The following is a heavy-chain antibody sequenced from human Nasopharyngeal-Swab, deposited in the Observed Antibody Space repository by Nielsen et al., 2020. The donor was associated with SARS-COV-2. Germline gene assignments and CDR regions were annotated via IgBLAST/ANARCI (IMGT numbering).Heavy chain of an antibody. D-gene: IGHD1-26*01. CDR1: GGTFSSYA. CDR3: ARAHSGSYFSAFDI. V-gene: IGHV1-69*10. J-gene: IGHJ3*02. Sequence: SVKVSCKASGGTFSSYAISWVRQAPGQGLEWMGGIIPILGIANYAQKFQGRVTITADKSTSTAYMELSSLRSEDTAVYYCARAHSGSYFSAFDIWGQGTMVTVSS. CDR2: IIPILGIA.